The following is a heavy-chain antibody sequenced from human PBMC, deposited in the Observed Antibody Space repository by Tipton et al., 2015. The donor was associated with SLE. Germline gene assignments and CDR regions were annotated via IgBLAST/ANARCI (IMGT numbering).Heavy chain of an antibody. Sequence: SLRLSCAASGFTFSSYAMHWVRQAPGKGLEWVAVISYDGSNKYYADSVKGRFTISRDNSKNTLYLQMNSLRAEDTAVYYCARDLYGDSTLGYWGQGTLVTVSS. CDR1: GFTFSSYA. CDR3: ARDLYGDSTLGY. J-gene: IGHJ4*02. CDR2: ISYDGSNK. D-gene: IGHD4-17*01. V-gene: IGHV3-30*14.